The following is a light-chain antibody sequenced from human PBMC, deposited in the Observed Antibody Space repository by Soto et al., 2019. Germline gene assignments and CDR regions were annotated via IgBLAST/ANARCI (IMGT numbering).Light chain of an antibody. J-gene: IGKJ1*01. CDR1: QIVSNY. CDR2: AAS. CDR3: QQSYSSPRT. Sequence: DIQMTQSPSSLSASVGDRVTITCRTSQIVSNYLNWYQQKSGEAPKLLIYAASTLQTGVPSRFSGSGSGTDFTLTISSLQPEDFATYYCQQSYSSPRTFGQGTKVEIK. V-gene: IGKV1-39*01.